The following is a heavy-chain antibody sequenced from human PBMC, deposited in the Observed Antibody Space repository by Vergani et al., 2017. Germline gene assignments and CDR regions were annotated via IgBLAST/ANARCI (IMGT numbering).Heavy chain of an antibody. CDR2: IYYSGST. V-gene: IGHV4-39*07. Sequence: QLQLQESGPGLVKPSETLSLTCTVSGGSISSSSYYWGWIRQPPGKGLEWIGSIYYSGSTYYNPSLKSRVTISVDTSKNQFSLKLSSVTAADTAVYYCATGGLYCSSTSCYSYYMDVWGKGTTVTVSS. CDR1: GGSISSSSYY. CDR3: ATGGLYCSSTSCYSYYMDV. D-gene: IGHD2-2*01. J-gene: IGHJ6*03.